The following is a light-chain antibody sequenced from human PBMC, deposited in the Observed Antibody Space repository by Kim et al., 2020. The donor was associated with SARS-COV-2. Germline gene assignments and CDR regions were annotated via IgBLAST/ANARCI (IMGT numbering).Light chain of an antibody. CDR1: QGISSY. V-gene: IGKV1-9*01. CDR3: QQLNSYPRLT. Sequence: DIQLTQSPSFLSASVGDRVTITCRASQGISSYLAWYQQKPGKAPKLLIYAASTLQSVVPSRFSGSGSGTEVTLTISSLQPEDFATYYCQQLNSYPRLTFGGGTKVDIK. J-gene: IGKJ4*01. CDR2: AAS.